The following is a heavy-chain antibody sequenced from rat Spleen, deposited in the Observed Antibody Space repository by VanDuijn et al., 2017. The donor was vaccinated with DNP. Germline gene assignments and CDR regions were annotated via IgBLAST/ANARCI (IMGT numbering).Heavy chain of an antibody. J-gene: IGHJ2*01. CDR3: ARDDFYGYR. CDR1: GFTFINYW. CDR2: INTSGGTT. Sequence: EVQLVESGGGLVQPGRSLKLSCAASGFTFINYWMTWIRQAPGKGLEWVATINTSGGTTYYADSVKGRFTISRDNAQNTLYLQMNSLGSEDTATYYCARDDFYGYRWGQGVMVTVSS. D-gene: IGHD1-7*01. V-gene: IGHV5-31*01.